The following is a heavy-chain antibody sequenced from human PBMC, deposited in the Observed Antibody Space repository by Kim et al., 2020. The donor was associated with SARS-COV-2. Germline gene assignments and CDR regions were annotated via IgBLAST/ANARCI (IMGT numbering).Heavy chain of an antibody. J-gene: IGHJ3*02. Sequence: GGSLRLSCATSGFTFGDYAMHWVRQAPGKGLEWVSGISWNSGSIGYADSVKGRFTISRDNAKNSLYLQMNSLRAEDTALYYCAKDNQWELLVAFDIWGQGTMVTVSS. V-gene: IGHV3-9*01. D-gene: IGHD1-26*01. CDR3: AKDNQWELLVAFDI. CDR1: GFTFGDYA. CDR2: ISWNSGSI.